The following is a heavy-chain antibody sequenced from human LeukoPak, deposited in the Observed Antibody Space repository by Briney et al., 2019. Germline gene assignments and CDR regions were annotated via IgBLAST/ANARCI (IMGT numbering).Heavy chain of an antibody. J-gene: IGHJ4*02. Sequence: GGSLRLSCLASGLTLSNYGMNWVRQAPGKGLEWLSYISASGRTTYSADSVRGRFSMSRDNANNSVFLEMNSLRVDDTALYYCARDLEEDWGQGTLVTVSS. CDR1: GLTLSNYG. V-gene: IGHV3-48*04. CDR2: ISASGRTT. CDR3: ARDLEED.